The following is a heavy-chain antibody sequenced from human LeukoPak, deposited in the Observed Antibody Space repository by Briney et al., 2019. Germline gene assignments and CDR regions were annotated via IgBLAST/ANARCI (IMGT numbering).Heavy chain of an antibody. V-gene: IGHV3-7*01. CDR1: GFTLSTCW. CDR2: IKQDGSET. Sequence: GGSLRLSCASSGFTLSTCWMTWVRQAPGKGLEWVANIKQDGSETYYVDSVKGRFTISRDNAKNSLYLQMNSLRAEDTAVYYCARDRREYNWNDDRFDYWGQGTLVTVSS. CDR3: ARDRREYNWNDDRFDY. J-gene: IGHJ4*02. D-gene: IGHD1-1*01.